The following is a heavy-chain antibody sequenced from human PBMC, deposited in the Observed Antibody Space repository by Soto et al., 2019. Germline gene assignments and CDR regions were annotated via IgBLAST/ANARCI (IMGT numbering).Heavy chain of an antibody. D-gene: IGHD5-18*01. V-gene: IGHV4-39*01. CDR1: GCSISSSSYY. CDR3: ACTVSGGNSYGFYYDGMDV. Sequence: PSETLSLTCTVSGCSISSSSYYWGWIRQPPGKGLEWIGSIFYSGSTYYNPSLKSRVTISVDTSKNQFSLKLTSVTAADTAVYYCACTVSGGNSYGFYYDGMDVWGQGTTVT. CDR2: IFYSGST. J-gene: IGHJ6*02.